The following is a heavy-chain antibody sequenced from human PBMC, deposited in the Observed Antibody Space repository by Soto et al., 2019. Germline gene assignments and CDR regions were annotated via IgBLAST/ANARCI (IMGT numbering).Heavy chain of an antibody. D-gene: IGHD3-22*01. Sequence: PGGSLRLSCAASGSTFSVYSMTWVRQAPGKGLEWVANIKEDGSEKYYVDSVKGRFTTSRDNAKNSLYLRMNSLRAEDTAVYYCARASHWSSGYYHYYYAMDVWGQGTTVTVSS. CDR1: GSTFSVYS. CDR3: ARASHWSSGYYHYYYAMDV. J-gene: IGHJ6*02. CDR2: IKEDGSEK. V-gene: IGHV3-7*01.